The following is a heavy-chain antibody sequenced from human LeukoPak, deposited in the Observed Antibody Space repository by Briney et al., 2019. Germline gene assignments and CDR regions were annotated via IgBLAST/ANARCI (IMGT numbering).Heavy chain of an antibody. CDR1: GGSISSYY. CDR3: ARSIVGAQLYFDY. Sequence: SETLSLTCTISGGSISSYYWSWIRQPPGKGLEWIGYIYYSGSTNYNPSLKSRVTIPVDTSKNQFSLKLSSVTAADTAVYYCARSIVGAQLYFDYWGQGTLVTVSS. J-gene: IGHJ4*02. CDR2: IYYSGST. V-gene: IGHV4-59*01. D-gene: IGHD1-26*01.